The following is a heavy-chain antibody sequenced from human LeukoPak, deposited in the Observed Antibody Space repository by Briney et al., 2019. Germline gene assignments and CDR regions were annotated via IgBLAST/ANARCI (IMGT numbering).Heavy chain of an antibody. Sequence: ASVKVSCKASGGTFSSYAISWVRQAPGQRLEWMGWINAGNGNTKYSQKFQGRVTITRDTSASTAYMELSSLRYEDTAVYYCARVGWYCDSSGYYYPYYFDYWGQGTLVTVSS. CDR1: GGTFSSYA. CDR3: ARVGWYCDSSGYYYPYYFDY. V-gene: IGHV1-3*01. D-gene: IGHD3-22*01. J-gene: IGHJ4*02. CDR2: INAGNGNT.